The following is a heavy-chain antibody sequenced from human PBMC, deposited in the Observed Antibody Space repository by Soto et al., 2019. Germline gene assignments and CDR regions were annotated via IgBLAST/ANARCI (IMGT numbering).Heavy chain of an antibody. Sequence: KPSETLSLTCAVYGGSFSGYYWSWIRQPPGKGLEWIGEINHSGSTNYNPSLKSRVAISVDTSKNQFSLKLSSVTAADTAVYYCARVGSAYCSSTSCYTSRAFDIWGQGTMVTVSS. J-gene: IGHJ3*02. CDR2: INHSGST. CDR1: GGSFSGYY. CDR3: ARVGSAYCSSTSCYTSRAFDI. V-gene: IGHV4-34*01. D-gene: IGHD2-2*02.